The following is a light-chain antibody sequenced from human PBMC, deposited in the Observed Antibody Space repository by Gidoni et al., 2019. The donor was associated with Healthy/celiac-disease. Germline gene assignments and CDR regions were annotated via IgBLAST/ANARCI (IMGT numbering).Light chain of an antibody. V-gene: IGLV1-47*01. CDR2: RNN. Sequence: HSVLTQPPSASGTPGPMVTISCSGSSSNIGSNSVYWYQQLPGTAPKLLIYRNNQRPSGVPDRFSGSKSGTSASLAISGLRSEDEADYYCAAWDDSLSGWVFGGGTKLTVL. J-gene: IGLJ3*02. CDR3: AAWDDSLSGWV. CDR1: SSNIGSNS.